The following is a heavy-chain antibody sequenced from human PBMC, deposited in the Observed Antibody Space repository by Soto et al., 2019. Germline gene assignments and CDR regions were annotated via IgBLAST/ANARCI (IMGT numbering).Heavy chain of an antibody. D-gene: IGHD5-18*01. J-gene: IGHJ3*02. CDR1: GFTFSSYW. CDR3: AYNTAMADDAFDI. Sequence: GGSLRLSCAASGFTFSSYWMSWVRQAPGKGLEWVANIKQDGSEKYYVDSVKGRFTISRDNAKNSLYLQMNSLRAEDTAVYYCAYNTAMADDAFDIWGQGTMVTVSS. V-gene: IGHV3-7*01. CDR2: IKQDGSEK.